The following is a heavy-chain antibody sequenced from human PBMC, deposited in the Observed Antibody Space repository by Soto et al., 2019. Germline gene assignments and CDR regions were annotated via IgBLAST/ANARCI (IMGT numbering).Heavy chain of an antibody. V-gene: IGHV3-23*01. D-gene: IGHD5-12*01. CDR3: ANALGGSGSSSYFDY. J-gene: IGHJ4*02. CDR1: GFTFSIYA. Sequence: GGSLRLSCAASGFTFSIYAMSWVRQAPGKGLEWVSAISGSGGSTYYADSVKGRFTISRDNSKNTLYLQMNSLRAEDTAVYYCANALGGSGSSSYFDYWGQGTLVTVSS. CDR2: ISGSGGST.